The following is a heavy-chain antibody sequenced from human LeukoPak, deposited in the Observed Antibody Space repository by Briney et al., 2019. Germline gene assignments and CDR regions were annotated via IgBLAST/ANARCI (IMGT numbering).Heavy chain of an antibody. V-gene: IGHV3-30*02. J-gene: IGHJ4*02. CDR1: GFTFSSYG. CDR3: AKDRASIAAEEGEFDY. CDR2: IRYDGSNK. D-gene: IGHD6-13*01. Sequence: GGSLRLSCAASGFTFSSYGMHWVRQAPGKGLEWVAFIRYDGSNKYYADSVKGRFTISRDNSKNMLYLQMNSLRAEDTAVYYCAKDRASIAAEEGEFDYWGQGTLVTVSS.